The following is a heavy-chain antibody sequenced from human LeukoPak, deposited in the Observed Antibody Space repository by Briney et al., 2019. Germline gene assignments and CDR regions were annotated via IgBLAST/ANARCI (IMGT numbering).Heavy chain of an antibody. V-gene: IGHV4-38-2*02. CDR1: GYSISSGYY. D-gene: IGHD3-22*01. CDR2: IYHSGST. Sequence: SETLSLTCTVSGYSISSGYYWGWIRQPPGKGLEWIGSIYHSGSTYYSPSLESRVTISVDTSKNQFSLKLSSVTAADTAVYYCAREGSSDYDSSGYYGEYWGQGTLVTVSS. J-gene: IGHJ4*02. CDR3: AREGSSDYDSSGYYGEY.